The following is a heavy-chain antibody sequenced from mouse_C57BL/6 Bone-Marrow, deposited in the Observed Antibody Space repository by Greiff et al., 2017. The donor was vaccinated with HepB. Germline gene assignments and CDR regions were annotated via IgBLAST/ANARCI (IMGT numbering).Heavy chain of an antibody. D-gene: IGHD2-4*01. J-gene: IGHJ3*01. CDR3: AREGTYYDYEGVWFAY. CDR1: GYTFTDYY. CDR2: INPNNGGT. V-gene: IGHV1-26*01. Sequence: EVQLQQSGPELVKPGASVKISCKASGYTFTDYYMNWVKQSHGKSLEWIGDINPNNGGTSYNQKFKGKATLTVDKSSSTAYMELRSLTSEDSAVYYCAREGTYYDYEGVWFAYWGQGTLVTVSA.